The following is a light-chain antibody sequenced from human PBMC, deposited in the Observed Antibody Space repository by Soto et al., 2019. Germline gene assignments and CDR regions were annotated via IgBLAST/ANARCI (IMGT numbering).Light chain of an antibody. CDR2: EDN. CDR1: SGSIASNY. J-gene: IGLJ2*01. CDR3: QSYDVRDQGVV. V-gene: IGLV6-57*04. Sequence: NFMLTQPHSVSESPGKTVTISCTRSSGSIASNYVQWYQQRPGSAPTTVVYEDNQRPSGVPDRFSGSIDSSSNSASLSISGLKSEDEADYYCQSYDVRDQGVVFGGGTKLTVL.